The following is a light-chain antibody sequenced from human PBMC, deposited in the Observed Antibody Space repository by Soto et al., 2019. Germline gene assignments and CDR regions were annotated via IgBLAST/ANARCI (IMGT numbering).Light chain of an antibody. V-gene: IGKV3-11*01. CDR3: QHRSNWPWGT. CDR2: DAS. CDR1: QSVSSY. J-gene: IGKJ4*01. Sequence: EIVLTQSPATLPLSPGERATLSCRASQSVSSYLAWYQQKPGQAPRLLIYDASNRATGIPARFSCSGSGTDFTLTISSLEPEDFAVYYCQHRSNWPWGTFGRGTKVEIK.